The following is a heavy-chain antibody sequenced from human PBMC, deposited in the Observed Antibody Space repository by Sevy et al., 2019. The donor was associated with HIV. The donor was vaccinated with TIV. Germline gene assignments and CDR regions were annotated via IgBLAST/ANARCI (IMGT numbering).Heavy chain of an antibody. J-gene: IGHJ4*02. CDR3: ASGAIAAAGREQWLVPGNFDY. CDR2: ISSGSTNI. D-gene: IGHD6-19*01. V-gene: IGHV3-21*01. Sequence: GGSLRLSCAASGFTFSTYSMNWVRQAPGKGLEWVSSISSGSTNIYYADSVKGRFTISRDNAKNSLYLQMNSLRVEDTAVYFCASGAIAAAGREQWLVPGNFDYWGQGTLVTVSS. CDR1: GFTFSTYS.